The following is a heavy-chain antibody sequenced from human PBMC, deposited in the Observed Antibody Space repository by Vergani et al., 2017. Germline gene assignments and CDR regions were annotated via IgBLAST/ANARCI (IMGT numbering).Heavy chain of an antibody. Sequence: EVQLVESGGGLVQPGGSLTLSCAASGFTFSGSAMHWVRQASGKGLEWVGRIRSKANSYATAYAASVKGRFTISRDDSKNTAYLQMNSLKTEDTAVYYCTRXIGDIVVVPAGLDVWGKGTTVTVSS. J-gene: IGHJ6*04. CDR1: GFTFSGSA. CDR3: TRXIGDIVVVPAGLDV. CDR2: IRSKANSYAT. V-gene: IGHV3-73*02. D-gene: IGHD2-2*01.